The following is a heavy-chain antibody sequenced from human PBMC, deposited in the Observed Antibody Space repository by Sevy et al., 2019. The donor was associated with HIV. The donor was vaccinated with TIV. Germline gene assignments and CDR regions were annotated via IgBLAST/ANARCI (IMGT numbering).Heavy chain of an antibody. D-gene: IGHD1-1*01. CDR3: TLESLSSDVVEYFQN. J-gene: IGHJ1*01. CDR1: GFTFSRYS. CDR2: ISFDASNK. Sequence: GGSLRLSCAASGFTFSRYSMHWVRQAPGKGLEWVSTISFDASNKHYADSVKGRFTISRDNFQNSLFLQMNSLRPEDRAVYYCTLESLSSDVVEYFQNWGRGTLVTVSS. V-gene: IGHV3-30*04.